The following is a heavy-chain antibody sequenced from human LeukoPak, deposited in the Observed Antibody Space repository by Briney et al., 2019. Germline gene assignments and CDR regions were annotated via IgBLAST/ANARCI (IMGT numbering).Heavy chain of an antibody. D-gene: IGHD2-2*01. CDR3: VSFYETY. J-gene: IGHJ4*02. CDR2: INSDGSWT. V-gene: IGHV3-74*01. CDR1: GNYW. Sequence: GGSLRLSCAASGNYWMHWVRQAPGKGLVWVSHINSDGSWTGYADSVKGRFTISKDSAKNTVYLQMNNLRAEDTAVYYCVSFYETYWGRGTLVTVSS.